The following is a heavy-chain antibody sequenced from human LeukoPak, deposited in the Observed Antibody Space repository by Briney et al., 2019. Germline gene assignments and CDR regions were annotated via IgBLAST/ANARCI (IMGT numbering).Heavy chain of an antibody. CDR3: ARSDYHNSGSHTVFDAFDI. CDR2: IDDSGNT. Sequence: PSETLSLTCTVSGGSISRYYWSWIRRPPGKGLEWIGYIDDSGNTNYNPSLKSQVAISVDKSKNQFSLKLSFVTAADTAMYYCARSDYHNSGSHTVFDAFDIWGQGTRVTVSS. J-gene: IGHJ3*02. CDR1: GGSISRYY. D-gene: IGHD3-10*01. V-gene: IGHV4-59*01.